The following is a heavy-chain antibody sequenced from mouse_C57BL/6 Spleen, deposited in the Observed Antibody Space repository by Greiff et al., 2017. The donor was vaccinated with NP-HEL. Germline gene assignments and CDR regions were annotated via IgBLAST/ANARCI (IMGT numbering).Heavy chain of an antibody. CDR2: ISDGGSYT. J-gene: IGHJ2*01. V-gene: IGHV5-4*01. CDR3: AREGGRYGNFHYFDY. Sequence: EVKLVESGGGLVKPGGSLKLSCAASGFTFSSYAMSWVRQTPEKRLEWVATISDGGSYTYYPDNVKGRFTISRDNAKNNLYLQMSHLKSEDTAMYDCAREGGRYGNFHYFDYWGQGTTLTVSS. CDR1: GFTFSSYA. D-gene: IGHD2-10*02.